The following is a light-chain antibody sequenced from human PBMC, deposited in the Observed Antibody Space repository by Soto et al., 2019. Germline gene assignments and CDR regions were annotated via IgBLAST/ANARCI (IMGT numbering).Light chain of an antibody. CDR2: DAS. CDR1: QSTANW. J-gene: IGKJ2*03. Sequence: IQMTQFPATLTASVGDRVTTTCRASQSTANWLAWYQQKPGKAPKVVIYDASSLGSGVPSRFSGSGSGTEFTLTISSLQPDDFATYYCQQYTSFPYSFGQGTKVDIK. V-gene: IGKV1-5*01. CDR3: QQYTSFPYS.